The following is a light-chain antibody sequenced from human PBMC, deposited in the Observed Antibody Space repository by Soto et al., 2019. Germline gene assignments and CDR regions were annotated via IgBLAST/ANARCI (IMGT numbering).Light chain of an antibody. V-gene: IGKV1-39*01. Sequence: DIPLIQSPSSLSASVGDRVTITCRASQSISSYLNWYQQKPGKAPKLLIYAASSLQSGVPSRFSGSGSGTDFTLTISSPQPEDFATYYCQQSYSTPLFGPGTKVDN. CDR3: QQSYSTPL. J-gene: IGKJ3*01. CDR2: AAS. CDR1: QSISSY.